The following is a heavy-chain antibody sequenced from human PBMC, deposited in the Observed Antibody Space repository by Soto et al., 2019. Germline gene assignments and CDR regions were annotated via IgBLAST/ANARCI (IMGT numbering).Heavy chain of an antibody. CDR3: ERHSTWLLLSDY. D-gene: IGHD3-22*01. J-gene: IGHJ4*02. CDR2: IYYSGST. V-gene: IGHV4-59*08. CDR1: GGSISSYY. Sequence: PSETLSLTCTVSGGSISSYYWSWIRQPPGKGLEWIGYIYYSGSTNYNPSLKSRVTISVDTSKNQFSLKLGSVTAADTAVYFCERHSTWLLLSDYWGQGILVTVSS.